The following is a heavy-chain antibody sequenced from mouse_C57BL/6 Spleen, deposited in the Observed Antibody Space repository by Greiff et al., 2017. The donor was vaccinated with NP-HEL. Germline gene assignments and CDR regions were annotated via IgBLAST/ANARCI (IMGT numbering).Heavy chain of an antibody. CDR3: TGREALSCAY. V-gene: IGHV6-3*01. Sequence: EVQLVESGGGLVQPGGSMKLSCVASGFTFSNYWMNWVRQSPEKGLEWVAQIRLKSDNYATHYAESVKGRFTISRDDYKSSVYLQMTNLSAEDTGIYYCTGREALSCAYWGQGTLVTVSA. CDR2: IRLKSDNYAT. CDR1: GFTFSNYW. J-gene: IGHJ3*01.